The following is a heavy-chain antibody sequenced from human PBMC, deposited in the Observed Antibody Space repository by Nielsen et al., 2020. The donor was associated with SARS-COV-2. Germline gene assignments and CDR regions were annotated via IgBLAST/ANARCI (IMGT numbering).Heavy chain of an antibody. Sequence: GGSLRLSCAASGFTFSTYAMSWVRQAPGRGLEWVSAISNSGGSTFYADSVKGRFTISRDNSKNTLYLQMNSLRAEDTAVYYCAKDSGMIAEREVFDHWGQGTLVTVSS. V-gene: IGHV3-23*01. CDR2: ISNSGGST. CDR1: GFTFSTYA. J-gene: IGHJ4*02. CDR3: AKDSGMIAEREVFDH. D-gene: IGHD2-21*01.